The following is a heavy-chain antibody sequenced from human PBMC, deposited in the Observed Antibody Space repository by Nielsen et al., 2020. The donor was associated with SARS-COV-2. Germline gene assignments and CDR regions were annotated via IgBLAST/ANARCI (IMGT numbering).Heavy chain of an antibody. CDR1: GFTFSSYA. CDR2: ISGSGGST. J-gene: IGHJ4*02. CDR3: ARDSGSSSNYYFDY. Sequence: GESLKISCAASGFTFSSYAMSWVRQAPGKGLEWVSAISGSGGSTYYADSVKGRFTISRDNSKNTLYLQMNSLRAEDTAVYYCARDSGSSSNYYFDYWGQGTLVTVSS. V-gene: IGHV3-23*01. D-gene: IGHD6-6*01.